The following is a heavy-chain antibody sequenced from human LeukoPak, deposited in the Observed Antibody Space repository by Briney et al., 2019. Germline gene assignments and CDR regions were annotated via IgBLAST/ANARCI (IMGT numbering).Heavy chain of an antibody. J-gene: IGHJ4*02. CDR2: ISGSGGST. D-gene: IGHD3-10*01. CDR3: ARGGGNYYYSPFDY. V-gene: IGHV3-23*01. Sequence: SGGSLRLSCAASGFTFSSYAMSWVRQAPGKGLEWVSAISGSGGSTYYADSVKGRFTISRDNSKNTLYLQMNSLRAEDTAVYYCARGGGNYYYSPFDYWGQGTLVTVSS. CDR1: GFTFSSYA.